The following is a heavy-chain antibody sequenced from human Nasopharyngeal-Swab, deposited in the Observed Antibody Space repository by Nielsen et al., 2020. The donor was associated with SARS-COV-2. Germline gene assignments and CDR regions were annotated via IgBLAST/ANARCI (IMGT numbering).Heavy chain of an antibody. V-gene: IGHV3-53*01. CDR2: IYSGGST. Sequence: GESLKISCADSGFTVLLPSLLFFLPSSGKVLVLVSVIYSGGSTYYADSVKGRFTISRDNSKNTLYLQMNSLRAEDTAVYYCARDRHYYDTSGYYLGGFDYWGQGTLVTVSS. J-gene: IGHJ4*02. D-gene: IGHD3-22*01. CDR1: GFTVLLPS. CDR3: ARDRHYYDTSGYYLGGFDY.